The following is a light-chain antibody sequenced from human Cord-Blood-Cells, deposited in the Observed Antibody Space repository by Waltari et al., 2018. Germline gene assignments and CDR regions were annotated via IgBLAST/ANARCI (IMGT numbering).Light chain of an antibody. CDR3: SSYTSSSTYV. Sequence: QSALPKLASVSGSPGQSSTLSCTGNSSNVGGYNHVFWYQQHPGKAPKLMIYEVSDRPSGVSNRFSGSKSGNTASLTISVLQAEDEADYYCSSYTSSSTYVFGTGTKVTVL. CDR1: SSNVGGYNH. CDR2: EVS. J-gene: IGLJ1*01. V-gene: IGLV2-14*01.